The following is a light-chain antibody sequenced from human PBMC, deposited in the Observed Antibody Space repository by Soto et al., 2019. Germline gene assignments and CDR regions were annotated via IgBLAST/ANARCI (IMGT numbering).Light chain of an antibody. CDR1: QSLRSR. V-gene: IGKV1-5*01. Sequence: DIQMSQSPSALSASVGDRVTITCRASQSLRSRLAWYQQKPGRAPKLLIFDVSSLQDGVPSRFSGSGSGTEFTLTISSLQPDDFATYYCQQYNSPWTFGQGTKVDIK. CDR2: DVS. J-gene: IGKJ1*01. CDR3: QQYNSPWT.